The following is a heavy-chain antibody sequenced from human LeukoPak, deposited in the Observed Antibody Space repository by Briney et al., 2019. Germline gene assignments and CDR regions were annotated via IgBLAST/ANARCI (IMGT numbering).Heavy chain of an antibody. J-gene: IGHJ4*02. Sequence: PGGSLRLSCAASGFTFSTSWMHWVRQGPGKGLVWVSRINPDGSMTSYMDSVKGRFTISRDNAKNTVYLQMNSLRVEDTAVYYCVRALTGTDDFWGQGTLVTVSS. V-gene: IGHV3-74*01. CDR2: INPDGSMT. CDR1: GFTFSTSW. D-gene: IGHD1-7*01. CDR3: VRALTGTDDF.